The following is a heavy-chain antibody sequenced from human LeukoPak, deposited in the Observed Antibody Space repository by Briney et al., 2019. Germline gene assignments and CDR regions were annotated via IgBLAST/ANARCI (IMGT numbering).Heavy chain of an antibody. D-gene: IGHD3-10*01. V-gene: IGHV4-4*07. CDR2: IYTSGST. Sequence: SETLSLTCTVSGGSISSYYWSWIRQPAGKGLEWIGRIYTSGSTNYNPSLKSRVTMSVDTSKNQFSLKMSSVTAADTAVYYCARDAAYYYGSGSYRNGIDYWGQGSLVTVSS. CDR3: ARDAAYYYGSGSYRNGIDY. CDR1: GGSISSYY. J-gene: IGHJ4*02.